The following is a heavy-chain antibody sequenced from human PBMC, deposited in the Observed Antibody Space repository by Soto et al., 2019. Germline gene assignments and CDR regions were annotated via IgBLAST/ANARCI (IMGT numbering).Heavy chain of an antibody. J-gene: IGHJ4*02. CDR1: RGYITSSSYS. Sequence: QLQLQESGPGRVKPSETLSLTCSVSRGYITSSSYSWGWIRQSPGTGLQWIGSMSHTGSTFYNPSLKGLVAISVDTSKTQISLKLSSVTAADTGTYYCARGLRWTRAFDFWGQGTLVAVSS. CDR3: ARGLRWTRAFDF. CDR2: MSHTGST. V-gene: IGHV4-39*01. D-gene: IGHD4-17*01.